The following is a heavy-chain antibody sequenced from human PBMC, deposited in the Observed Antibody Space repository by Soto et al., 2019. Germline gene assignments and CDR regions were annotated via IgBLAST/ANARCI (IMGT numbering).Heavy chain of an antibody. J-gene: IGHJ4*02. CDR1: GFIFKMYW. CDR3: TRGPRPISTGTGAY. Sequence: QTGGSLRLSCAASGFIFKMYWMHWVRQSPGKGLVWISRIYNDGTYSDYADSVRGRFTISRDNLNDTLYLQMNNLRAEDSGLYYCTRGPRPISTGTGAYWGQGTQVTVSS. V-gene: IGHV3-74*01. D-gene: IGHD3-10*01. CDR2: IYNDGTYS.